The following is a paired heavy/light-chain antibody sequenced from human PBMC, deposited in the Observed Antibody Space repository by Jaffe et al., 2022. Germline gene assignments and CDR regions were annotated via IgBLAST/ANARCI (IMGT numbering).Light chain of an antibody. CDR3: LQGYSDPWT. J-gene: IGKJ1*01. CDR2: AAS. Sequence: AIQMTQSPSSLSASVGDRVIISCRASQDVRNDLGWYQQKPGKAPKLLIYAASSLQSGVPSRFSGSGSGTDFTLTISSLQPEDFATYYCLQGYSDPWTFGQGTKVEIK. CDR1: QDVRND. V-gene: IGKV1-6*01.
Heavy chain of an antibody. D-gene: IGHD3-22*01. CDR1: GFTFSGYW. CDR2: IGQDGSEK. CDR3: ARDVGYYDRGGYWNDAVDI. V-gene: IGHV3-7*05. Sequence: EVQLVESGGGLVQPGGSLRLSCAASGFTFSGYWMTWVRQAPGKGLEFVASIGQDGSEKNYVDSVKGRFTIARDNSKNSLYLQMNSLRAEDTAVYYCARDVGYYDRGGYWNDAVDIWGQGTVITVSS. J-gene: IGHJ3*02.